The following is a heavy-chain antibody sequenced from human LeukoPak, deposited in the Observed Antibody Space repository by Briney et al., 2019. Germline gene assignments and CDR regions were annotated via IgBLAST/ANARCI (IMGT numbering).Heavy chain of an antibody. J-gene: IGHJ4*02. CDR3: AADPSYSSGYRYYFDY. CDR2: IVVGSGNT. V-gene: IGHV1-58*01. Sequence: GASVKVSCKTSGFTFISSAVQWVRQARGQRLEWIGWIVVGSGNTNYAQKSQERVTITRDMSTSTAYMELSSLRSEDTAVYYCAADPSYSSGYRYYFDYWGQGTLVTVSS. CDR1: GFTFISSA. D-gene: IGHD3-22*01.